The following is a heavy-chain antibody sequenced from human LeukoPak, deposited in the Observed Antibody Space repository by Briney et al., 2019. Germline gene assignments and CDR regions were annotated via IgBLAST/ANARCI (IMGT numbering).Heavy chain of an antibody. CDR1: GGSISSNY. CDR2: IYSSGST. CDR3: ARLSRPAAGHFDY. J-gene: IGHJ4*02. D-gene: IGHD6-13*01. V-gene: IGHV4-59*08. Sequence: SETLSLTCTVSGGSISSNYWTWIRQPPGKGLEWIGYIYSSGSTYYNPSLKSRVTISVDTSKNQFSQKLSSVTAADTAVYFCARLSRPAAGHFDYWGQGTLVTVSS.